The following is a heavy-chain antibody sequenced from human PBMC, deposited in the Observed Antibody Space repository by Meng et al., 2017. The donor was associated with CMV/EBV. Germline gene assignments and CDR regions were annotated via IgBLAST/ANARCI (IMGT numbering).Heavy chain of an antibody. V-gene: IGHV1-69*05. CDR1: GYTFTSYG. D-gene: IGHD1-26*01. Sequence: SVKVSCKASGYTFTSYGISWVRQAPGQGFELMGLTIPLLDSPTYAQKFRGRVSITTDESTSTVAMELTSLTSEDTAVYYCARDGPGGGNYFLYWGQGTLVTVSS. CDR2: TIPLLDSP. CDR3: ARDGPGGGNYFLY. J-gene: IGHJ4*02.